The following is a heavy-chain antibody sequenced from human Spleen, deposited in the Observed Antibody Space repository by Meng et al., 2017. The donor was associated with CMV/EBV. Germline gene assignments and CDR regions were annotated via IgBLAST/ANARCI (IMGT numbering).Heavy chain of an antibody. J-gene: IGHJ4*02. Sequence: GGSLRLSCAASGFTFSDYFMSWIRQAPGKGLEYLSFISTTGTSIYYADSVRGRFTISRDNAKNSLYLHMDNLRAEDTAVYYCAKGPTYYYDSSDQHFDYWGQGTLVTVSS. V-gene: IGHV3-11*01. CDR3: AKGPTYYYDSSDQHFDY. CDR2: ISTTGTSI. D-gene: IGHD3-22*01. CDR1: GFTFSDYF.